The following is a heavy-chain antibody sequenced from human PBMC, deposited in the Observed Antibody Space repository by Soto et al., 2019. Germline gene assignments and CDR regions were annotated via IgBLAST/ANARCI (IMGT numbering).Heavy chain of an antibody. CDR2: ISGSGGST. Sequence: GGSLRLSCAASGFTFSSYAMSWVRQAPGKGLEWVSAISGSGGSTYYADSVKGRFTISRDNSKNTLYLQMNSLSVEDTAVYYCAREVFEVVPTPIRAYSHGMDVWGQGTTVTVSS. CDR1: GFTFSSYA. CDR3: AREVFEVVPTPIRAYSHGMDV. J-gene: IGHJ6*02. V-gene: IGHV3-23*01. D-gene: IGHD2-2*02.